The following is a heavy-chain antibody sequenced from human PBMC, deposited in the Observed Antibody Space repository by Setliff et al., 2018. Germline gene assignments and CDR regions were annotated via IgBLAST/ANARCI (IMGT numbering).Heavy chain of an antibody. V-gene: IGHV1-18*01. Sequence: GASVKVSCKASGYTFTNYGISWVRQAPGQGLEWMGYINTDNGVTYYAQKFQGRVTITTDTSTTTAYMEVRSLRSDDTAMYHCARDADYYDTAENPIFDYWGQGTLVTVSS. CDR3: ARDADYYDTAENPIFDY. CDR1: GYTFTNYG. CDR2: INTDNGVT. J-gene: IGHJ4*02. D-gene: IGHD3-22*01.